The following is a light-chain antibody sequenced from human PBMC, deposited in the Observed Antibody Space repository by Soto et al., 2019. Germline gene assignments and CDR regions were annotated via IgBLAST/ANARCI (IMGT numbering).Light chain of an antibody. Sequence: IQLTQSPSSLSASVGDRVSITCRASQDIKTYLAWYQQKQGKAPKLLISGTFTLQSGVPSRFNGSGSGTDFTLTISRVQPEDFATYYGHHRNNYPPFSFGRGTKVDLE. CDR2: GTF. CDR1: QDIKTY. V-gene: IGKV1-9*01. CDR3: HHRNNYPPFS. J-gene: IGKJ3*01.